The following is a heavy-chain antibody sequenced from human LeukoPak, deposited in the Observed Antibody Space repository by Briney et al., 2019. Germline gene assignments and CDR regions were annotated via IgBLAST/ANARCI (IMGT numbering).Heavy chain of an antibody. CDR2: IKQDGSEK. CDR3: ARDGWFVGLVFDY. CDR1: GFTFSSYW. D-gene: IGHD3-10*01. J-gene: IGHJ4*02. Sequence: GGSLRLSCAASGFTFSSYWMSWVRQAPGKGLEWVANIKQDGSEKYYVDSVKGRFTISRDNAKNSLYLQMNSLRAEDTAVYYCARDGWFVGLVFDYWGQGTLVTVSS. V-gene: IGHV3-7*03.